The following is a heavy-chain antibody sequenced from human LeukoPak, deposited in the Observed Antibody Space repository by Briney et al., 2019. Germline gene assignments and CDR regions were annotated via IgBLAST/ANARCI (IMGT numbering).Heavy chain of an antibody. V-gene: IGHV1-18*01. CDR1: GYTFTSYG. D-gene: IGHD6-13*01. CDR3: ARGLPRIAAAVVGGGPFDY. Sequence: GASVKVSCKASGYTFTSYGISWVRQAPGQGLEWMGWISAYNGNTNYAQKLQGRVTMTTDTSTSTAYMELRSLRSDDTAVYYCARGLPRIAAAVVGGGPFDYWGQGTLVTVSS. CDR2: ISAYNGNT. J-gene: IGHJ4*02.